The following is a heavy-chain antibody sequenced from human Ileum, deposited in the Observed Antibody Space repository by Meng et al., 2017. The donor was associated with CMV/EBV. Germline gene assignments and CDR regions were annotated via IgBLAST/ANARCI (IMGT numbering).Heavy chain of an antibody. CDR3: ARDPPSRFDDAFDI. J-gene: IGHJ3*02. CDR2: MNPNSGNT. Sequence: ASVKVSCKASGYTFTSYDINWVRQATGQRLEWMGWMNPNSGNTGYAQKFQGRVTITGNTSISTAYMELSSLRSEDTAVYYCARDPPSRFDDAFDIWGQGTMVTVSS. V-gene: IGHV1-8*03. D-gene: IGHD3-3*01. CDR1: GYTFTSYD.